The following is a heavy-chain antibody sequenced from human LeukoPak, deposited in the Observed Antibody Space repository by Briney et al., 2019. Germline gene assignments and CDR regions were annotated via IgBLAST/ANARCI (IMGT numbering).Heavy chain of an antibody. Sequence: GASVKVSCKASGYTFTSYDINWVRQATGQGLEWMGWMNPNSGNTGYAQRFQGRVTMTRNTSISTAYMELSSLRSEDTAVYYCARGRYSSSWYVANYWGQGTLVTVSS. CDR1: GYTFTSYD. J-gene: IGHJ4*02. CDR2: MNPNSGNT. V-gene: IGHV1-8*01. CDR3: ARGRYSSSWYVANY. D-gene: IGHD6-13*01.